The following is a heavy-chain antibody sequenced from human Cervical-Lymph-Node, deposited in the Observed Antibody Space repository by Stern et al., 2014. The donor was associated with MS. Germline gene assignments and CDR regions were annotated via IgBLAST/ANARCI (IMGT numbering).Heavy chain of an antibody. Sequence: EVQLLESGGGLVQPGRSLRLSCAASGFTFDDYAMHWVRQVPGKGLEWVSGISWNSGSIGYADYGKGRFTISRDNARNVLSLEMNSLRTEDTALYYCAKDIGVRKYYYYYGMDVWGQGTTVTVSS. V-gene: IGHV3-9*01. CDR3: AKDIGVRKYYYYYGMDV. D-gene: IGHD1-14*01. CDR2: ISWNSGSI. CDR1: GFTFDDYA. J-gene: IGHJ6*02.